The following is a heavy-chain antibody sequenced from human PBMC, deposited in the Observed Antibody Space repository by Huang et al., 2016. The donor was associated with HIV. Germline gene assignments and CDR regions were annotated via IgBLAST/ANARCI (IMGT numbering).Heavy chain of an antibody. CDR1: GFTFSSYG. D-gene: IGHD6-13*01. Sequence: QVQLVESGGGVVQPGRSLRLSCAASGFTFSSYGMHWVRQAPGKGLGGVAVISYDKSNKYYADSVKGRLTISRDNSKNTLYLQINSLTTEDTAVYYCAKGGRAAAVMDVWGKGTTVTVSS. J-gene: IGHJ6*04. CDR3: AKGGRAAAVMDV. CDR2: ISYDKSNK. V-gene: IGHV3-30*18.